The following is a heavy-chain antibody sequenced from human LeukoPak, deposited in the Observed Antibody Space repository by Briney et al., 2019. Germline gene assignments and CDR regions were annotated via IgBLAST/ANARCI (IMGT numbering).Heavy chain of an antibody. V-gene: IGHV4-59*01. J-gene: IGHJ4*02. CDR2: IYYSGST. CDR1: GGSISSYY. D-gene: IGHD1-1*01. CDR3: ARGGNWNPLDY. Sequence: SETLSLTCTVSGGSISSYYWSWIRQPPGKGLEWIGYIYYSGSTNYNPSLKSRVTISVDTSKNQFSLKLSSVTAADTAVYYCARGGNWNPLDYWGQGTLVTVSS.